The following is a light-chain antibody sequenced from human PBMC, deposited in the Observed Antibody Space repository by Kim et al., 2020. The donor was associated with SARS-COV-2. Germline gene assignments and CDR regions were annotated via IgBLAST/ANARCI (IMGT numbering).Light chain of an antibody. CDR1: QSVSSNY. CDR2: GAS. Sequence: SPGERAPLSCRASQSVSSNYLAWYQQKPGQPPRLLIYGASSRATGIPDRFSGSGSGTDFTLTISRLEPEDFAVYYCQQYGSSPRTFGQGTKVDIK. J-gene: IGKJ1*01. V-gene: IGKV3-20*01. CDR3: QQYGSSPRT.